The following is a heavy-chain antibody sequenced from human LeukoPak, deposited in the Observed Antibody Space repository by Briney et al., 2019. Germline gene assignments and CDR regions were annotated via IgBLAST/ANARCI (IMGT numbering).Heavy chain of an antibody. V-gene: IGHV3-33*01. J-gene: IGHJ3*02. CDR2: IWYDGSNK. D-gene: IGHD3-22*01. CDR1: GFTFSSYG. CDR3: ARDQREAHYYDSSGYYHDAFDI. Sequence: GGSLRLSCAASGFTFSSYGMHWVRQAPGKGLEWVAVIWYDGSNKYYADSVKGRFTISRDNSKNTLYLQMNSLRAEDTAVYYCARDQREAHYYDSSGYYHDAFDIWGQGTMVTVSS.